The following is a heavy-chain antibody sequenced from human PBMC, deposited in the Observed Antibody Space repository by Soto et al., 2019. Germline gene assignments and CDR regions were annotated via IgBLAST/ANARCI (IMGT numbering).Heavy chain of an antibody. V-gene: IGHV3-33*01. CDR1: GFTFSSYG. Sequence: GGSLRLSCAASGFTFSSYGMHWVRQAPGKGLEWVAVIWYDGSNKYYADSVKGRFTISRDNSKNTLYLQMNSLRAEDTAVYYCARLLYDSSGYYYVSYYYGMDVWGQGPTVTVSS. D-gene: IGHD3-22*01. CDR3: ARLLYDSSGYYYVSYYYGMDV. J-gene: IGHJ6*02. CDR2: IWYDGSNK.